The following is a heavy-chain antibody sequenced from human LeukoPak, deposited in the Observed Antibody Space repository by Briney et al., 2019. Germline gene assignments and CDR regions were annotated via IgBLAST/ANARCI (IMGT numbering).Heavy chain of an antibody. V-gene: IGHV3-11*04. J-gene: IGHJ4*02. D-gene: IGHD2-2*01. CDR3: ASGYCSSTSCYEKFDY. Sequence: GGSLRLSCAASGFTFSDYYMSWIRQAPGKGLEWVSYISSSGSTIYYADSVKGRFTISRDNAKNSLYLQMNSLRAEDTAVYYCASGYCSSTSCYEKFDYWGQGTLVTVSS. CDR1: GFTFSDYY. CDR2: ISSSGSTI.